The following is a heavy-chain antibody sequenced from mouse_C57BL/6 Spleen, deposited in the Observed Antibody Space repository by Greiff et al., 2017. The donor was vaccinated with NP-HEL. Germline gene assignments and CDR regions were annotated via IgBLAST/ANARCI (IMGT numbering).Heavy chain of an antibody. CDR3: ARATSDGREWAMDY. CDR1: GFTFSSYA. CDR2: ISDGGSYT. V-gene: IGHV5-4*03. D-gene: IGHD2-3*01. J-gene: IGHJ4*01. Sequence: EVKLVESGGGLVKPGGSLKLSCAASGFTFSSYAMSWVRQTPEKRLEWVATISDGGSYTFYPDNVKGRFTISRDNAKNNLYLQMGHLKSEDTAMDDCARATSDGREWAMDYWGQGTTVTVSS.